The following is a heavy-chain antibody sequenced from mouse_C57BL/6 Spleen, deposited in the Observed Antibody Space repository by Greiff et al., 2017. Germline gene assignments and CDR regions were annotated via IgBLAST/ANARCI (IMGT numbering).Heavy chain of an antibody. D-gene: IGHD1-1*02. Sequence: VQLQQPGAELVKPGASVKLSCKASGYTFTSYWMQWVKQRPGQGLEWIGEIDPSDSYTNYNQKFKGKATLTVDTSSSTAYMQLSSLTSEDSAVYYCARLRVAKKDYFDYWGQGTTLTVSS. CDR1: GYTFTSYW. CDR2: IDPSDSYT. J-gene: IGHJ2*01. CDR3: ARLRVAKKDYFDY. V-gene: IGHV1-50*01.